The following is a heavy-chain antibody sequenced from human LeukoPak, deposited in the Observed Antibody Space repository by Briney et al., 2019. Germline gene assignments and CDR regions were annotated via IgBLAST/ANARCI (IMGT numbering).Heavy chain of an antibody. D-gene: IGHD1-26*01. Sequence: ASVKVSCKASGYTFTGYYMHWVRQAPGQGLEWMGRINPNSGGTNYAQKFQGRVTMTRDTSISTAYMELSRLRSDDTAVCYCARVRVGATAGDCFDYWGQGTLVTVPS. V-gene: IGHV1-2*06. CDR1: GYTFTGYY. J-gene: IGHJ4*02. CDR2: INPNSGGT. CDR3: ARVRVGATAGDCFDY.